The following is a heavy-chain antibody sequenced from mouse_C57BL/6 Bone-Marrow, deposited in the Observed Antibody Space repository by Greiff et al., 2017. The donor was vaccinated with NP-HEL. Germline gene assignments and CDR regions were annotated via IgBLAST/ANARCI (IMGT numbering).Heavy chain of an antibody. CDR2: ISGGGGNT. Sequence: EVHLVESGGGLVKPGGSLKLSCAASGFTFSSYTMSWVRQTPEKRLEWVATISGGGGNTYYPDSVKGRFTISRDNAKNTLYLQMSSLRSEDTALYYCARQYYFDYWGQGTTLTVSS. CDR3: ARQYYFDY. CDR1: GFTFSSYT. V-gene: IGHV5-9*01. J-gene: IGHJ2*01.